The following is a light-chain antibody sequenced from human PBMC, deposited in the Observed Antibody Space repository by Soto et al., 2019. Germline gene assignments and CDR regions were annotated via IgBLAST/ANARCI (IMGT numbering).Light chain of an antibody. CDR1: SSDVGAYDF. CDR2: EVS. J-gene: IGLJ1*01. CDR3: SSYASSSTLV. Sequence: QSALTQPASVSGSPGQSITISCTGTSSDVGAYDFVSWYQQHPDKAPKLMIYEVSNRPSGVSNRFSGSKSVNTATMTISGLQDEDEADYYCSSYASSSTLVFGTGTKLTVL. V-gene: IGLV2-14*03.